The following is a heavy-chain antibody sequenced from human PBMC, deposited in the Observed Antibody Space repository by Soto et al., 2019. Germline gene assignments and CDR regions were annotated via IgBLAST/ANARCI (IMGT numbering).Heavy chain of an antibody. V-gene: IGHV3-23*01. J-gene: IGHJ4*02. D-gene: IGHD2-15*01. CDR1: NFIFANYS. Sequence: PXRSLRLTCAASNFIFANYSVNWVRQAPGKGLEWVSSISGSGGGTSYAESVKGRFTISRDNSKNKLSLEMSSLRVEDTGVYYCARDQRGFNRPADDWGQGALVTVSS. CDR2: ISGSGGGT. CDR3: ARDQRGFNRPADD.